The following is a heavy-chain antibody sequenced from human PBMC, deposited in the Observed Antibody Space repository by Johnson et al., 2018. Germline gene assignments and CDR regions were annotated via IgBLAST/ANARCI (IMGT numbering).Heavy chain of an antibody. V-gene: IGHV3-9*01. Sequence: VQLVQSGGGLVQPGRSLRLSCAASGFTFDDYAMHWVRQAPGKGLEGVSGISWNSGSIGYADSVQGRLTISRDNAKNSLYLQMNGRRAEDTALYYCAKAPVGWLGEGAEYFQHWGQGTLVTVSS. D-gene: IGHD3-3*01. J-gene: IGHJ1*01. CDR3: AKAPVGWLGEGAEYFQH. CDR2: ISWNSGSI. CDR1: GFTFDDYA.